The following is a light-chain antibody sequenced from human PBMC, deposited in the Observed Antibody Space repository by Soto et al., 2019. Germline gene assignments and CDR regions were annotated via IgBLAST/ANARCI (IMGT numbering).Light chain of an antibody. V-gene: IGKV3-20*01. Sequence: VLTQSPGTLSLSPGERATLSCRASRSVGESLAWYQQKPGQSPRLLIYGSSNRATGIPDRFSGSVSGTDITLTITRLEPEDFAVYYCQQYGGSPRTFGRGTKVDIK. CDR1: RSVGES. CDR3: QQYGGSPRT. J-gene: IGKJ1*01. CDR2: GSS.